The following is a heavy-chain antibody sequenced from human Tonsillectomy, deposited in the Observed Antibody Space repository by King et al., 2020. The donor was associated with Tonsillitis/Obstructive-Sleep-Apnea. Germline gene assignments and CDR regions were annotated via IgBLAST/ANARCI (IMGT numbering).Heavy chain of an antibody. V-gene: IGHV1-2*02. D-gene: IGHD3-10*01. CDR2: ITPNSGGT. J-gene: IGHJ4*02. CDR3: ARDPTRGAEY. CDR1: GYTFIAYY. Sequence: VQLVESGAEVKKPGASVKISCKASGYTFIAYYIHWVRQAPGQGLEWMGWITPNSGGTNYAQKFQGRVTMTGDTSISTAYMELNRLTSDDTAAYYCARDPTRGAEYWGQGTLVTVSS.